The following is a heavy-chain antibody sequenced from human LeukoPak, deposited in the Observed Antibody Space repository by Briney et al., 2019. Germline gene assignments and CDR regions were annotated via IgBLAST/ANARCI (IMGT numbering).Heavy chain of an antibody. D-gene: IGHD3-22*01. V-gene: IGHV1-46*01. CDR1: GYTFTTYY. J-gene: IGHJ4*02. CDR2: INPTRGSA. CDR3: ARESHNVAWHVGGY. Sequence: ASVKVSCMASGYTFTTYYMHWVRQAPGQGLEWMGMINPTRGSASYAQKFQDRVTMTRDTSTSTVYMELSGLTSEDTAVYYCARESHNVAWHVGGYWGQGTLVPVSA.